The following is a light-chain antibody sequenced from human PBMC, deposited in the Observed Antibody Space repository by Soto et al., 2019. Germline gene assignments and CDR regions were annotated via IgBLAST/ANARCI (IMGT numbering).Light chain of an antibody. J-gene: IGKJ2*01. CDR2: AAS. V-gene: IGKV1-6*01. CDR3: LQDYNYPYT. CDR1: QGIKND. Sequence: AIPMTQSPSSLSASVGDRVTITCRASQGIKNDVAWYQQKPGKAPKLLIYAASSLQSGVPPRFSGSGSGTDFTLTISSLQPEDCATYYCLQDYNYPYTFGQGTKLEIK.